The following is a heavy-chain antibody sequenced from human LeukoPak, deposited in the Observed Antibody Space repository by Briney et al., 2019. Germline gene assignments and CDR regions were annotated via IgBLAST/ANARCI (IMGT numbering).Heavy chain of an antibody. D-gene: IGHD2-2*01. CDR1: EFTFSGYS. J-gene: IGHJ5*02. CDR3: ASDLPAATT. V-gene: IGHV3-21*01. CDR2: ISGSSTYI. Sequence: GGSLRLSCAASEFTFSGYSMSWVRQAPGKGLEWVSSISGSSTYIFYADSVKGRFTISRDNAQNSLYLQMNSLRAEDTAVYYCASDLPAATTWGQGTLVTVSS.